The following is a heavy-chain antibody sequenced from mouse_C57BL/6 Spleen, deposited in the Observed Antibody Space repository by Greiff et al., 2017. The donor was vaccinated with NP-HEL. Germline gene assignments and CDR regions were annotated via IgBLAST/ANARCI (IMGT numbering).Heavy chain of an antibody. CDR1: GYTFTSYG. V-gene: IGHV1-81*01. CDR2: IYPRSGNT. CDR3: ARGALLPFDY. Sequence: VQLQQSGAELARPGASVKLSCKASGYTFTSYGISWVKQRTGQGLEWIGEIYPRSGNTYYNEKFKGKATLTADKSSSTAYMELRSLTSEDSAVYFCARGALLPFDYWGQDTTLTVSS. J-gene: IGHJ2*01.